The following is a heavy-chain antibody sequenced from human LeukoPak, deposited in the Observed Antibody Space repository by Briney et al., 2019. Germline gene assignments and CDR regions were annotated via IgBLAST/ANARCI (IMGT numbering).Heavy chain of an antibody. D-gene: IGHD3-22*01. J-gene: IGHJ4*02. CDR2: INPNSGGT. CDR1: GYTFTGYY. CDR3: ARGRNSVYYFNVVAPSYFDY. V-gene: IGHV1-2*06. Sequence: GASVKVSCKASGYTFTGYYMHWVRQAPGQGLEWMGRINPNSGGTNYAQKFQGRVTMTRDTSINTAYMDLSGLRSDDTAVYYCARGRNSVYYFNVVAPSYFDYWGQGTLVTVPS.